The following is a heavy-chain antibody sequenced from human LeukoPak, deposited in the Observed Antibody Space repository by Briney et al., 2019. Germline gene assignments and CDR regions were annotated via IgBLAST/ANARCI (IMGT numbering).Heavy chain of an antibody. CDR1: GGSISSYY. Sequence: PSETLSLTCTVSGGSISSYYWSWIRQPPGKGLEWIGYIYYSGSTNYNPSLKSRVTISVDTSKNQFSLKLSSVTAADTAVYYCARGVDGWLIDYWSQGTLVTVSS. D-gene: IGHD5-12*01. CDR2: IYYSGST. CDR3: ARGVDGWLIDY. J-gene: IGHJ4*02. V-gene: IGHV4-59*01.